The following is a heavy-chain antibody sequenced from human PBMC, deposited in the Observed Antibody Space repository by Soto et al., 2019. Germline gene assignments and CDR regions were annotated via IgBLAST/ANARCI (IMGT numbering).Heavy chain of an antibody. CDR3: ARVTGYCSSTSCYPTYYYYGMDV. D-gene: IGHD2-2*03. CDR1: GGSISGGGYY. Sequence: SETLSLTCTVSGGSISGGGYYWSWIRQHPGKGLEWIGYIYYSGSTYYNPSLKSRVTISVDTSKNQFSLKLSSVTAADTAVYYCARVTGYCSSTSCYPTYYYYGMDVWGQGTTVTVSS. CDR2: IYYSGST. V-gene: IGHV4-31*03. J-gene: IGHJ6*02.